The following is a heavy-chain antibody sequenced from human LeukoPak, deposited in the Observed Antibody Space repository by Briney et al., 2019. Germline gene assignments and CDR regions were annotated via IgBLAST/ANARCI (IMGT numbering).Heavy chain of an antibody. CDR2: VYYSGST. J-gene: IGHJ5*02. CDR1: GGSISSSSYY. CDR3: AREITMVRGVIGWFDP. Sequence: PSETLSLTCTVSGGSISSSSYYWSWIRQPPGKGLEWIGSVYYSGSTYYNPSLKSRITISVDTSKNQFSLKLSSVTAADTAVYYCAREITMVRGVIGWFDPWGQGTLVTVSS. D-gene: IGHD3-10*01. V-gene: IGHV4-39*02.